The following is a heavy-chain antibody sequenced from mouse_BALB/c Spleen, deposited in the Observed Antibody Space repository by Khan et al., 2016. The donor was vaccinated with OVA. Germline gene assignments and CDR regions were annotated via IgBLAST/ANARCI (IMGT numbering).Heavy chain of an antibody. CDR3: AREWAGCFDD. CDR2: VNPGSDNT. J-gene: IGHJ3*01. V-gene: IGHV1-77*01. Sequence: QVQLKESGAELARPGASVTLSCKASGYTFTDYYINWMRQRTGKGLEWIGGVNPGSDNTNYNQKFKGKATLTVDKSSSTAYMQLSSLTSEDSAVYFCAREWAGCFDDWGEGTPVTVSA. CDR1: GYTFTDYY.